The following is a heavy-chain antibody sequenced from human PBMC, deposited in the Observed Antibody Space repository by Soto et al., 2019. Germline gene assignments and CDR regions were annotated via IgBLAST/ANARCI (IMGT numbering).Heavy chain of an antibody. CDR1: GFSFSNAW. D-gene: IGHD2-15*01. V-gene: IGHV3-15*07. Sequence: EVQLVESGGGLVKPGGSLRLSCAGSGFSFSNAWMNWVRQAPGKGLEWVGRIKRKIDGEATDYAAPVKGRFTVSRDDSKSALYLNRNSLKGDDTAVYYCTTGSVEGVWGQGTTVTVSS. CDR2: IKRKIDGEAT. J-gene: IGHJ6*01. CDR3: TTGSVEGV.